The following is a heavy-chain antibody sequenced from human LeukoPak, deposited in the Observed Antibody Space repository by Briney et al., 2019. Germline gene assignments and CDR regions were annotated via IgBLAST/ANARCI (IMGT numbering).Heavy chain of an antibody. D-gene: IGHD5-18*01. CDR1: GFTFSDYY. CDR2: ISSSGSTI. CDR3: ARDQPIGYNYGYPFDN. V-gene: IGHV3-11*04. Sequence: GGSLRLSCAASGFTFSDYYMSWIRQTPGKGLEWVSYISSSGSTIYYADSVKGRFTISRDNAKNSLYLQMNNLRVEDTAVYYCARDQPIGYNYGYPFDNWGQGALVTVSS. J-gene: IGHJ4*02.